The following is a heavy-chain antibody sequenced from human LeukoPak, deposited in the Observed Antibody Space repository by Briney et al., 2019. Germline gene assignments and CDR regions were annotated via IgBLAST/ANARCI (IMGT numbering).Heavy chain of an antibody. D-gene: IGHD3-16*01. CDR3: ARQLGAYSYPFDI. V-gene: IGHV4-39*01. CDR2: IYYSGTT. Sequence: SETLSLTCTVSGGSISSSSYYWGWIRQPPGNGLEWIASIYYSGTTLYNPSLTSRVTISVGTSKNRFSLRLNSVTAADTAVYYCARQLGAYSYPFDIWGQGTKVTVSS. J-gene: IGHJ3*02. CDR1: GGSISSSSYY.